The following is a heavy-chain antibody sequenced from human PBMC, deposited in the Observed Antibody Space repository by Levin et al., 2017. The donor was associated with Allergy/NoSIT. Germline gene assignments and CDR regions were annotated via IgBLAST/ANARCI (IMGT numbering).Heavy chain of an antibody. V-gene: IGHV4-4*07. CDR2: IATSGSI. J-gene: IGHJ3*01. D-gene: IGHD3-22*01. Sequence: SQTLSLPCTVSGGSISTYSWSWVRQPAGKGLEFIGRIATSGSISYNSSLRSRVTMSLDTSKNQFSLKLSSVTAADTAIYYCARDDKDYYYSRGYSSGRGAFDFWGQGTMVTVSS. CDR3: ARDDKDYYYSRGYSSGRGAFDF. CDR1: GGSISTYS.